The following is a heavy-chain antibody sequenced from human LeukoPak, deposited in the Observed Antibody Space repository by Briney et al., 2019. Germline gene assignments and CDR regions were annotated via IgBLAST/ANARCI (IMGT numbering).Heavy chain of an antibody. Sequence: GGSLRLSCAASGFTFSSYAMSWVRQAPGKGLEWVSAISGSGGSTYYADSVKGRFTISRDNSKNTLYLQMNSLRAEDTAVYYCAEDADIVVVVAADLFDYWGQGTQVTVSS. CDR3: AEDADIVVVVAADLFDY. CDR2: ISGSGGST. V-gene: IGHV3-23*01. D-gene: IGHD2-15*01. CDR1: GFTFSSYA. J-gene: IGHJ4*02.